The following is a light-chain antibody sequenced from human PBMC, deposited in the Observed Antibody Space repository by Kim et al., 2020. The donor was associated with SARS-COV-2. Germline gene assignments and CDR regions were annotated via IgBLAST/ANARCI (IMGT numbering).Light chain of an antibody. Sequence: DIQMTQSPSTLSSSIGDRVTITCRASQSITIRLAWYQQKPGKAPKLLIYKASNLESGVPSRFSGSGSGIEFTLTISSLQPDDLATYYCQQYNGYPYTFGQGTKLEI. V-gene: IGKV1-5*03. CDR2: KAS. CDR1: QSITIR. J-gene: IGKJ2*01. CDR3: QQYNGYPYT.